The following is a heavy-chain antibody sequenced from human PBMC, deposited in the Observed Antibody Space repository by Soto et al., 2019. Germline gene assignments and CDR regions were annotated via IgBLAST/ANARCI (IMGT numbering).Heavy chain of an antibody. D-gene: IGHD5-12*01. Sequence: ASVKVSCKASGYTFTGYYMHWVRQAPGQGLEWMGIINPSGGSTSYAQKFQGRVTMTRDTSTSTVYMELSSLRSEDTAVYYCASSPGLIVPTNPAAGMDVWGQVTTVAVSS. CDR1: GYTFTGYY. CDR2: INPSGGST. J-gene: IGHJ6*02. CDR3: ASSPGLIVPTNPAAGMDV. V-gene: IGHV1-46*01.